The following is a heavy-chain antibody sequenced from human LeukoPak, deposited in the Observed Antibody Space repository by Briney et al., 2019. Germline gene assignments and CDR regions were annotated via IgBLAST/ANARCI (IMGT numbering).Heavy chain of an antibody. D-gene: IGHD6-13*01. CDR1: GYRFTSYW. CDR2: IYPGDSDT. J-gene: IGHJ3*02. Sequence: GGSLQISFKGSGYRFTSYWIGWGRQRPGKGLEWMGIIYPGDSDTRYSPSFQGQVTISADKSISTAYLQWSSLKASDTAMYYCASRYSSSWGPRDAFDIWGQGTMVTVSS. V-gene: IGHV5-51*01. CDR3: ASRYSSSWGPRDAFDI.